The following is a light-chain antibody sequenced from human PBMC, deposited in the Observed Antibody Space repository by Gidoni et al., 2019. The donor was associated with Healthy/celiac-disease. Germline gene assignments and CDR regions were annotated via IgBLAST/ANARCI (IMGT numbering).Light chain of an antibody. V-gene: IGKV1-33*01. CDR1: QDISNY. Sequence: DIQLTQSPSSLSASVGDRLTITCQASQDISNYLNWYQQKPGKAPKLLIYDASNLETGVPSRFSGSGSGTDFTFTISSLQPEDIATYYCQQYDNLPPPSYTFGQGTKLEIK. CDR3: QQYDNLPPPSYT. CDR2: DAS. J-gene: IGKJ2*01.